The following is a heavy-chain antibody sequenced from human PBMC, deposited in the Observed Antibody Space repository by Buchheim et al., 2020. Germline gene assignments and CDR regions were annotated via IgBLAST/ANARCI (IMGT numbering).Heavy chain of an antibody. V-gene: IGHV4-59*01. CDR1: GGSISGYY. J-gene: IGHJ4*02. D-gene: IGHD6-13*01. CDR3: AREGQQLATGYFDY. Sequence: QVQLQESGPGLVKPSETLSLTCTVSGGSISGYYWSWIRQPPGKGLEWIAYIYYSGSTNYNPSLKSRVTISVDTSKNQFSLKLSSVTAADTAVYYCAREGQQLATGYFDYWGQGTL. CDR2: IYYSGST.